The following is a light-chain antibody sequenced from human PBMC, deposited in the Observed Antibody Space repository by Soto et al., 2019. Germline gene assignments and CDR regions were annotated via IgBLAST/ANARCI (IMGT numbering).Light chain of an antibody. CDR2: DVS. V-gene: IGLV2-14*03. CDR3: SSYTTSNTRQIV. J-gene: IGLJ1*01. CDR1: RSDVGGYNY. Sequence: QSLLTQPASLSGSPGQSITISCTGPRSDVGGYNYVSWYQHHPGKAPKLMIYDVSNRPSGVSNRFSGSKSGNTASLTISGLQPEDEADYYCSSYTTSNTRQIVFGTGTRSPS.